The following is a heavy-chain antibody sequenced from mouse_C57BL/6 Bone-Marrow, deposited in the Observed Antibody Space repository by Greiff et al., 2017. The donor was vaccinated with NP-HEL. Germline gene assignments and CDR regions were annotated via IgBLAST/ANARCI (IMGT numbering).Heavy chain of an antibody. J-gene: IGHJ1*03. CDR3: TRYYYGYDVGYFDV. Sequence: VKLQQSGAELVRPGASVTLSCKASGYTFTDYEMHWVKQTPVHGLEWIGAIDPETGGTAYNQKFKGKAILTADKSSSTAYMELRSLTSEDSAVYYCTRYYYGYDVGYFDVWGTGTTVTVSS. V-gene: IGHV1-15*01. CDR1: GYTFTDYE. D-gene: IGHD2-2*01. CDR2: IDPETGGT.